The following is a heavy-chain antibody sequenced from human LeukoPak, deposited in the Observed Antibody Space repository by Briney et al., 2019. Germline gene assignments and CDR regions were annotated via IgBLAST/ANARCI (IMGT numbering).Heavy chain of an antibody. CDR1: GGSFSGYY. CDR3: ARGQRGYSGYAYDY. J-gene: IGHJ4*02. D-gene: IGHD5-12*01. CDR2: INHSGST. Sequence: SETLSLTCAVYGGSFSGYYCSWIRQPPGKGLEWIGEINHSGSTNYNPSLKSRVTISVDTSKNQFSLKLSSVTAADTAVYYCARGQRGYSGYAYDYWGQGTLVTVSS. V-gene: IGHV4-34*01.